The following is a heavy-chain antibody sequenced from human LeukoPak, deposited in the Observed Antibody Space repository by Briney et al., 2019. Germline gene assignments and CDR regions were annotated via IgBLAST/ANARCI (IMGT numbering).Heavy chain of an antibody. D-gene: IGHD4-17*01. Sequence: SETLSLTCTVSGGSISSYYWSWIRQPPGKGLEWIGYIYYSGSTNYNPSLKSRVTISVDTSKNQFSLKLSSVTAADTAVYYCARGLSLSPVTVTTGNYYFDYWGQGTLVAVSS. CDR1: GGSISSYY. CDR2: IYYSGST. V-gene: IGHV4-59*08. CDR3: ARGLSLSPVTVTTGNYYFDY. J-gene: IGHJ4*02.